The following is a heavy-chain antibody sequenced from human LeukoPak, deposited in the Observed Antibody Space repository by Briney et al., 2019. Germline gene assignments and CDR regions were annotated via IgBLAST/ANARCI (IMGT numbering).Heavy chain of an antibody. CDR2: IIGSSGGST. D-gene: IGHD3-22*01. CDR3: AKESRTHYYDSSGLDY. CDR1: GFSLTNFA. J-gene: IGHJ4*02. Sequence: GGSLRLSCAASGFSLTNFAMSWVRQAPGKGLEWVSLIIGSSGGSTYYADSVKGRFTISRDNSKNTLYLQMNSLRAEDTAVYYCAKESRTHYYDSSGLDYWGQGTLVTVSS. V-gene: IGHV3-23*01.